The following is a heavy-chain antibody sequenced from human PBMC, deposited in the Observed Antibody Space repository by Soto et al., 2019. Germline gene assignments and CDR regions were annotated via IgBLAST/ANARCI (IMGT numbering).Heavy chain of an antibody. CDR1: GFTFSSYA. V-gene: IGHV3-23*01. CDR3: AKECDANYYYGMDV. J-gene: IGHJ6*02. Sequence: GGSLRLSCAASGFTFSSYAMSWVRQAPGKGLEWVSAISGSGGSTYYADSVKGRFTISRDNSKNTLYLQMNSLRAEDTAVYYCAKECDANYYYGMDVWGQGTTVTRLL. D-gene: IGHD2-21*02. CDR2: ISGSGGST.